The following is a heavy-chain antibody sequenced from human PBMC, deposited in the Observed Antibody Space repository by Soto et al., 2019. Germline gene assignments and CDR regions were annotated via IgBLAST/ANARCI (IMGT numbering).Heavy chain of an antibody. CDR2: MSYDGRSK. Sequence: QVQLVESGGGVVQPGRSLRLSCAASGFTFSIYGMHWVRQAPGKGLEWVALMSYDGRSKYYADSVKGRFTISRDNSRNTLLLHMNSLRGEDTAVYYGEKSHASSWYVSDYWGQGTLFTVSS. J-gene: IGHJ4*02. CDR1: GFTFSIYG. V-gene: IGHV3-30*18. CDR3: EKSHASSWYVSDY. D-gene: IGHD6-13*01.